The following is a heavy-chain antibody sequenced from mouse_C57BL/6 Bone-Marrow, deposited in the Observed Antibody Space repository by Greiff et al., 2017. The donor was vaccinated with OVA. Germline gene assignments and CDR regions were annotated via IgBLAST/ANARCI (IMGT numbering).Heavy chain of an antibody. V-gene: IGHV3-6*01. Sequence: EVKLVESGPGLVKPSQSLSLTCSVTGYSITSGYYWNWIRQFPGNTLEWVGYILYDGRNNYNPSLNNRISITRDTSTTQCVLKLNSVTTEDTATDDCARGWLLRFWGQGTTLTVSS. CDR1: GYSITSGYY. J-gene: IGHJ2*01. D-gene: IGHD2-3*01. CDR2: ILYDGRN. CDR3: ARGWLLRF.